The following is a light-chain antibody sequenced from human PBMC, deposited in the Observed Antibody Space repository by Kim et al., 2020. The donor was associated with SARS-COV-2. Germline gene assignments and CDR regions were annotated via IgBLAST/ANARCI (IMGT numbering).Light chain of an antibody. J-gene: IGLJ3*02. V-gene: IGLV2-14*03. CDR2: DVT. CDR3: SSYTIRSTFV. Sequence: GQSITLSCTGTSTDVGGYDFVSWYQQHPGKVPKLILYDVTKRHSGVSSRFSGSKSGNTASLTISGLQAEDEADYYCSSYTIRSTFVFGGGTQLTVL. CDR1: STDVGGYDF.